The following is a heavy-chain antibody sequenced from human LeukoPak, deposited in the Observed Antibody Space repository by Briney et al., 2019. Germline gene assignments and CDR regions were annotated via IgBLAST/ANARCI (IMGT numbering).Heavy chain of an antibody. D-gene: IGHD2-8*01. CDR3: ARDGWSLGP. J-gene: IGHJ5*02. V-gene: IGHV1-18*01. Sequence: ASVKVSCKASGYTFASYGVTWVRQAPGQGSEWMAWISVYSGNTEYAQKFQDRVTLTADTSTSTVYMELRSLRSDDTAVYYCARDGWSLGPWGQGTLVTVSS. CDR1: GYTFASYG. CDR2: ISVYSGNT.